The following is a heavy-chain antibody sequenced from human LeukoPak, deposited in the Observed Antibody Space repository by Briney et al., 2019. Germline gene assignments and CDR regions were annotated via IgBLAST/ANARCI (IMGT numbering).Heavy chain of an antibody. D-gene: IGHD2-21*01. CDR2: IWYDGNRK. V-gene: IGHV3-33*01. J-gene: IGHJ5*02. CDR1: GFTFSSYG. CDR3: ARDYSSDLDP. Sequence: GGSLRLSCAASGFTFSSYGMHWVRQAPGRGLEWVAVIWYDGNRKYYADSVKGRFTISRDNSKNTLYLQMNSLRAEDTAVYYCARDYSSDLDPWGQGTLVTVSS.